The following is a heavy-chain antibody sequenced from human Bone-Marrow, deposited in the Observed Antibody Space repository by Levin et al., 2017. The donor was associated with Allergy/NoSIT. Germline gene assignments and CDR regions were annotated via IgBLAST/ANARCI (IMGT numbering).Heavy chain of an antibody. J-gene: IGHJ5*02. V-gene: IGHV4-39*01. CDR1: GGSINSDGYC. Sequence: SSETLSLTCTVSGGSINSDGYCWGWNRQPPGKGLEPIVSISEDGNTYSNPSLKSRVTISLDTSKNQFSLKLSSVTAADTAIYYCARRRIHYVWFDPWGQGTLVTVAS. D-gene: IGHD3-10*02. CDR2: ISEDGNT. CDR3: ARRRIHYVWFDP.